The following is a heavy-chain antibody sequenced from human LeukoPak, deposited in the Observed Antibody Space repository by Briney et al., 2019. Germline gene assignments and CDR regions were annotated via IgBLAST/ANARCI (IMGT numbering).Heavy chain of an antibody. CDR2: IPYDGSNK. Sequence: GRSLSLFCAASAFNSHSHAIHQVRHPPDTRPDTHPLIPYDGSNKHYADSVKGRFTISRDNSKNTLYLQMNSLRAEDTAVYYCARARIAAAGTGLLRRYFDYWGQGTLVTVSS. J-gene: IGHJ4*02. D-gene: IGHD6-13*01. CDR3: ARARIAAAGTGLLRRYFDY. V-gene: IGHV3-30*08. CDR1: AFNSHSHA.